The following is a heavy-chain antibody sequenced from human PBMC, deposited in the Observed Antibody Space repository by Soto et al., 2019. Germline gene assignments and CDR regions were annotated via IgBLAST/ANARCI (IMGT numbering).Heavy chain of an antibody. J-gene: IGHJ3*02. CDR2: IYSGGST. CDR3: ARATPYCSSTSCPGTFDM. V-gene: IGHV3-53*01. Sequence: PAGSLRLSCAASELTVSISYMTWVHQAPGKGLEWVSVIYSGGSTYYADSVRGRFTISRDNSKNTLYLQMNSLRAEDTAVYYCARATPYCSSTSCPGTFDMWRQGTMVT. CDR1: ELTVSISY. D-gene: IGHD2-2*01.